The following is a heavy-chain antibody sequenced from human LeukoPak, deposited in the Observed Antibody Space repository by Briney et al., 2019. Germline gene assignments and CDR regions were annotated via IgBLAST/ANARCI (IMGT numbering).Heavy chain of an antibody. J-gene: IGHJ4*02. CDR1: GGTFSSYA. CDR2: IIPIFGTA. Sequence: SVKVSCKASGGTFSSYAISWVRQAPGQGLEWMGGIIPIFGTANHAQKFQGRVTITADESTSTAYMELSSLRSEDTAVYYCARDGINVLRYFDWVDWGQGTLVIVSS. D-gene: IGHD3-9*01. CDR3: ARDGINVLRYFDWVD. V-gene: IGHV1-69*13.